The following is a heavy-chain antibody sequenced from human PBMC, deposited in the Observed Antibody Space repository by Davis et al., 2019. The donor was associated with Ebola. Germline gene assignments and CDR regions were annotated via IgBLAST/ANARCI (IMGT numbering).Heavy chain of an antibody. CDR1: GDSVSSNSAA. Sequence: PSETLSLTCAISGDSVSSNSAAWNWIRQSPSRGLEWLGRTYYRSKWYNDYAVSVKSRITINPDTSKNQFSLQLNSVTPENTAVYYCARDLPAIYDSSGYYSNGMDVWGQGTTVTVSS. D-gene: IGHD3-22*01. CDR3: ARDLPAIYDSSGYYSNGMDV. V-gene: IGHV6-1*01. J-gene: IGHJ6*02. CDR2: TYYRSKWYN.